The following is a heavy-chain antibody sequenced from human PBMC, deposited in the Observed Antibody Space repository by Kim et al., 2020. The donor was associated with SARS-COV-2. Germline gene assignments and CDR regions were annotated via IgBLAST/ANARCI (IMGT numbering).Heavy chain of an antibody. V-gene: IGHV4-59*13. J-gene: IGHJ5*02. CDR1: GGSISSYY. CDR3: ARTHEGYFDWSHRGFWFDP. D-gene: IGHD3-9*01. Sequence: SETLSLTCTVSGGSISSYYWSWIRQPPGKGLEWIGYIYYSGSTNYNPSLKSRVTISVYTSKNQFSLKLSSVTAADTAVYYCARTHEGYFDWSHRGFWFDPWGQGTLVTVSS. CDR2: IYYSGST.